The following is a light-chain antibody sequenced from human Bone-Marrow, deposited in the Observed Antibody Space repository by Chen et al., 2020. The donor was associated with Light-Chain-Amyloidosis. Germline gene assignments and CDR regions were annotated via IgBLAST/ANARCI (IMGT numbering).Light chain of an antibody. Sequence: DIQITQYPSSLAASVGDRVTISCRASQGISRYLNWYQQKPGEAPKLLIYAIFNLQSGVPSRFSGSGSGTDFTLTISSLQPEDFATYFCEQSYSTPTFGGGTKVEIK. J-gene: IGKJ4*01. CDR2: AIF. V-gene: IGKV1-39*01. CDR1: QGISRY. CDR3: EQSYSTPT.